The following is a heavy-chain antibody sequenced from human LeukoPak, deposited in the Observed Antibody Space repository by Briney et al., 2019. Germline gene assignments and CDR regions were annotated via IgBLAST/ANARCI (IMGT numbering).Heavy chain of an antibody. V-gene: IGHV1-8*01. J-gene: IGHJ5*02. CDR2: MDPNSGNT. Sequence: ASVKVSCKASGYTFTSYDINWVRQATGQGLEWMGWMDPNSGNTGYAQKFQGRVTMTRNTSISTAYMELSSLRSEDTAVYYCARGWGGYQLLTWFDPWGQGTLVTVSS. D-gene: IGHD2-2*01. CDR3: ARGWGGYQLLTWFDP. CDR1: GYTFTSYD.